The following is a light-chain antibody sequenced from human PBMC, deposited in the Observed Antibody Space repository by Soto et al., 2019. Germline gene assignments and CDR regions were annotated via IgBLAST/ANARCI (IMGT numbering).Light chain of an antibody. CDR2: GGS. V-gene: IGLV2-23*03. Sequence: QSALTQPASVSGSPGQSITISCTGTSSDVGSYNLVSWYQQHPGKAPKLMIYGGSKRPSGVSNRFSGSKSGNTASLTISGLQAEDEADYYCCSYAGSSTFNVVFGGGTKLTVL. CDR3: CSYAGSSTFNVV. CDR1: SSDVGSYNL. J-gene: IGLJ2*01.